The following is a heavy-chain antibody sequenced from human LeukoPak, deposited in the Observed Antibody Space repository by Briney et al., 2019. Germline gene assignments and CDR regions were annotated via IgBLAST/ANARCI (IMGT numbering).Heavy chain of an antibody. CDR3: VRVWNPQALDY. V-gene: IGHV3-48*03. CDR2: IDGSGSTR. Sequence: GGSLRLSCVASGFTFSSYEMNWVRQAPGKGLECISYIDGSGSTRYYADSVKDRFTIPRDNAKNSLYLQMDSLRAEDTAVYYCVRVWNPQALDYWGQGTLVTVSS. CDR1: GFTFSSYE. D-gene: IGHD1-1*01. J-gene: IGHJ4*02.